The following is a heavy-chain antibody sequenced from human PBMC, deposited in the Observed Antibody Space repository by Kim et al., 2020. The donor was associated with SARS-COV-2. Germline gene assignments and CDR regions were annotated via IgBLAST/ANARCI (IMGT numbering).Heavy chain of an antibody. D-gene: IGHD3-22*01. J-gene: IGHJ5*01. CDR1: GFTYSKYF. CDR2: ISGRGLST. CDR3: AKDRNTMIVGSGSLES. V-gene: IGHV3-23*01. Sequence: GGSLRLSCAASGFTYSKYFMTWVRQAPGKGPEWVSSISGRGLSTYYADSVKGRFTISRDTSKNTLYLQMTSLRVEDTAVYYCAKDRNTMIVGSGSLESWG.